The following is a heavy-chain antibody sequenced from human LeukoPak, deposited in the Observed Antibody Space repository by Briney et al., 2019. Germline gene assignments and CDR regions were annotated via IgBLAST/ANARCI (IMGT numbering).Heavy chain of an antibody. CDR1: GYTFTGYY. V-gene: IGHV1-2*02. Sequence: ASVTVSCKASGYTFTGYYNHWVRQAPGQGLEWMGWINPNSGGTNYAQKFQGRVTMTRDRSINTAYMDLRSLTYDDTAVYYCARDKPAEAALDFWGQGTLVTVSS. CDR3: ARDKPAEAALDF. CDR2: INPNSGGT. J-gene: IGHJ4*02.